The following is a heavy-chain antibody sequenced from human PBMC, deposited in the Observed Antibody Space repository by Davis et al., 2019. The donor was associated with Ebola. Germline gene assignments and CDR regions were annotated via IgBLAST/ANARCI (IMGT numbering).Heavy chain of an antibody. D-gene: IGHD5-12*01. CDR3: AGGRYSGYDLGY. V-gene: IGHV3-53*01. CDR1: GFTFSSYW. J-gene: IGHJ4*02. Sequence: GGSLRLSCAASGFTFSSYWMTWVRQAPGEGLECVSVTYSDGSSYYTDSVEGRFTVSRDNSKITLLLQMNSLRAEDTAIYYCAGGRYSGYDLGYWGQGTLVTVSS. CDR2: TYSDGSS.